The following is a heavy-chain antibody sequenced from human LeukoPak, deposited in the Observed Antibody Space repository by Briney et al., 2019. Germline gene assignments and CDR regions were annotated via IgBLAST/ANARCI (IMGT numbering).Heavy chain of an antibody. J-gene: IGHJ6*02. D-gene: IGHD3-10*01. CDR1: GGSFSGYY. CDR3: ARDRHLLWFGELLPNYYYYGMDV. Sequence: SETLSLSCAVYGGSFSGYYWSGIRQPPGKGLEWSGEINHSGSTNYNPSLKNRVTISVDTYKHQFSLKLSSVTAADTAVYYCARDRHLLWFGELLPNYYYYGMDVWGQGPTVTVSS. V-gene: IGHV4-34*01. CDR2: INHSGST.